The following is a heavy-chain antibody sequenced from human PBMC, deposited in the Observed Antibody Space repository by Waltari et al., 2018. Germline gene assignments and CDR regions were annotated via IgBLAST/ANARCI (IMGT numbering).Heavy chain of an antibody. CDR1: GGSIGSSRYY. CDR3: ARRGGGSYPKGWFDP. D-gene: IGHD1-26*01. CDR2: IYYSGST. V-gene: IGHV4-39*07. J-gene: IGHJ5*02. Sequence: QLQLQESGPGLVKPSETLSLTCTDSGGSIGSSRYYWGWIRQPPGHGLEWIGSIYYSGSTYYNPSLKSRVTISVDTSKNQFSLKLSSVTAADTAVYYCARRGGGSYPKGWFDPWGQGTLVTVSS.